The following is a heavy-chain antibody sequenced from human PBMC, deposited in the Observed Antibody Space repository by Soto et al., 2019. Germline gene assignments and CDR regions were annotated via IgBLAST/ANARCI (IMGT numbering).Heavy chain of an antibody. CDR2: IYYSGST. CDR1: GGSISSSSYY. Sequence: SETLSLTCTVSGGSISSSSYYWGWIRQPPGKGLEWIGSIYYSGSTYYNPSLKSRVTISVDTSKNQFSLKRSSVTGADTAVYYCRRQAEQVNWNDRRGYYYYYGMDVWGQGTTVTVSS. V-gene: IGHV4-39*01. D-gene: IGHD1-1*01. CDR3: RRQAEQVNWNDRRGYYYYYGMDV. J-gene: IGHJ6*02.